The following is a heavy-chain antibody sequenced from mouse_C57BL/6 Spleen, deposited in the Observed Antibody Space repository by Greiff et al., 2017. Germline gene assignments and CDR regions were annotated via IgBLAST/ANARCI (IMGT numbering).Heavy chain of an antibody. CDR2: ISDGGSYT. V-gene: IGHV5-4*01. J-gene: IGHJ2*01. CDR3: ARDIYYGNYVGYFDY. CDR1: GFTFSSYA. Sequence: EVQLQQSGGGLVKPGGSLKLSCAASGFTFSSYAMSWVRQTPEKRLEWVATISDGGSYTYYPDNVKGRFTISRDNAKNNLYLQMSHLKSEDTAMYYCARDIYYGNYVGYFDYWGQGTTLTVSS. D-gene: IGHD2-1*01.